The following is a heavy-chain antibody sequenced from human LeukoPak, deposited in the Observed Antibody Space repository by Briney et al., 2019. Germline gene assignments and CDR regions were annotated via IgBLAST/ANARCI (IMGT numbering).Heavy chain of an antibody. Sequence: SETLSLTCAVYGGSFSGYYWSWIRQPPGKGLEWIGEINHSGSTSYNPSLKSRVTISVDTSKNQFSLKLSSVTAADTAVYYCAKGTPFRGVLLWFGESRAPKFDYWGQGTLVTVSS. V-gene: IGHV4-34*01. J-gene: IGHJ4*02. CDR3: AKGTPFRGVLLWFGESRAPKFDY. D-gene: IGHD3-10*01. CDR2: INHSGST. CDR1: GGSFSGYY.